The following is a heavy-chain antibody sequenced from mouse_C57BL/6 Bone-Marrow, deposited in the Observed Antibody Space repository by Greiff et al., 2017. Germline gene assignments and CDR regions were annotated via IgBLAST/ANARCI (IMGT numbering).Heavy chain of an antibody. CDR3: ARGWIYDVGGYYAMDY. V-gene: IGHV1-77*01. J-gene: IGHJ4*01. CDR1: GYTFTDYY. Sequence: QVQLQQSGAELVKPGASVKISCKASGYTFTDYYINWVKQRPGQGLEWIGKIGPGSGSTYYNEKFKGKATLTADKSSSTAYMQLSSLTSEDSAVYFCARGWIYDVGGYYAMDYWGQGTSVTVSS. CDR2: IGPGSGST. D-gene: IGHD2-12*01.